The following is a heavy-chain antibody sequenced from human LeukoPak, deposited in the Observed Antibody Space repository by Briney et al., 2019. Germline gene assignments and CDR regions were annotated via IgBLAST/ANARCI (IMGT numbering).Heavy chain of an antibody. CDR1: GGSFSGYY. J-gene: IGHJ5*02. CDR3: AGGSVVAARDHQNWFDP. Sequence: PSETLSLTCAVYGGSFSGYYWSWIRQPPGKGLEWIGEINHSGSTNYNPSLKSRVTISADTSKNQLSLKLSSVTAADTAVYYCAGGSVVAARDHQNWFDPWGQGTLVTVSS. V-gene: IGHV4-34*01. D-gene: IGHD2-15*01. CDR2: INHSGST.